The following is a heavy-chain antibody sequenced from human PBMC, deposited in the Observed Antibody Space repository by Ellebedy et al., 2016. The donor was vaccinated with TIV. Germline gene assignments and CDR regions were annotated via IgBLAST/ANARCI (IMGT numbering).Heavy chain of an antibody. Sequence: GESLKISCVGSGFRLTDYTVHWVRQTPAMGLEWVSSFNSAGDFIAYGDSVKGRFTISRDNSKNTLYLQMDSLRAEDTAVYYCAKGFYDSDPPFDYWGQGTLVTVSS. J-gene: IGHJ4*02. V-gene: IGHV3-21*04. CDR1: GFRLTDYT. D-gene: IGHD3-22*01. CDR3: AKGFYDSDPPFDY. CDR2: FNSAGDFI.